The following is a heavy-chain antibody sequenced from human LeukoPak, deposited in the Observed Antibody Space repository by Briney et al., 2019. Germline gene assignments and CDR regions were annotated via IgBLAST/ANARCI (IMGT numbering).Heavy chain of an antibody. CDR1: GFTFSDYY. Sequence: GGSLRLSCAASGFTFSDYYMSWIRQAPGKGLEWVSYISSSGSTIYYADSVKGRFTISRDNAKNSLYLQMNSLRAEDTAVYYCATVPAPDAFDIWGQGTMVTVSS. D-gene: IGHD2-2*01. CDR2: ISSSGSTI. CDR3: ATVPAPDAFDI. J-gene: IGHJ3*02. V-gene: IGHV3-11*04.